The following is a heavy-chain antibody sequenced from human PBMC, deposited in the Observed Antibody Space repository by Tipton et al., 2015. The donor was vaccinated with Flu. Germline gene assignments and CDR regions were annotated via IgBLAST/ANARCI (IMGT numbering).Heavy chain of an antibody. D-gene: IGHD2-21*01. J-gene: IGHJ5*02. V-gene: IGHV4-4*07. Sequence: TLSLTCTISGGSMSGYFWSWIRQPAGKGLEWIGRIYTSVSTNYNPSLKSRVTMSVDTSKNQFSLKLSSVTAADTAVYYCARLSTYCGGDCYFDPWGQGTLVTVSS. CDR3: ARLSTYCGGDCYFDP. CDR2: IYTSVST. CDR1: GGSMSGYF.